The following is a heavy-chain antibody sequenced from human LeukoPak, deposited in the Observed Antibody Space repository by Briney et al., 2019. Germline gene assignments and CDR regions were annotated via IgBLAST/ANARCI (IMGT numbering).Heavy chain of an antibody. J-gene: IGHJ4*02. D-gene: IGHD2-2*01. CDR2: ISTSNGDK. Sequence: ASVKVSCKASGSTFPSHAITWLRQAPGQGPEWMGWISTSNGDKNYLQTLQGRIILTLDTSTSTAYMELRSLTSDDPAVYYCATRGITAARLDYWGQGTLVTVSS. CDR3: ATRGITAARLDY. V-gene: IGHV1-18*04. CDR1: GSTFPSHA.